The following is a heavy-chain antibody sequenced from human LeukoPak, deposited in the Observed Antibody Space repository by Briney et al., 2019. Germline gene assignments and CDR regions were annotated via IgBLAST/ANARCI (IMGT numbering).Heavy chain of an antibody. CDR2: IYDSEST. V-gene: IGHV4-59*08. CDR3: ARQELVELNMKYIDY. D-gene: IGHD6-6*01. Sequence: SETLSLTCTVSGTSIRDYYWSGMPHPPEEGLEWIGYIYDSESTNYNPPLHSRVTISVDKCTNHFSLKLRSVTAADRAVYFCARQELVELNMKYIDYWGQGTLVTVSS. J-gene: IGHJ4*02. CDR1: GTSIRDYY.